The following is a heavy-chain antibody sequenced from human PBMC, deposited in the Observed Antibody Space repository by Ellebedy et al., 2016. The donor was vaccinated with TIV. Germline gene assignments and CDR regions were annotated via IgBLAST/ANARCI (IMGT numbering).Heavy chain of an antibody. CDR1: GFTFSSYA. J-gene: IGHJ3*02. Sequence: GESLKISXAASGFTFSSYAMSWVRQAPGKGLEWVSAISGSGGSTYYADSVKGRFTISRDNSKNTLYLQMNSLRAEDTAVYYCATYPHSSIVGATTHAFDIWGQGTMVTVSS. CDR3: ATYPHSSIVGATTHAFDI. CDR2: ISGSGGST. V-gene: IGHV3-23*01. D-gene: IGHD1-26*01.